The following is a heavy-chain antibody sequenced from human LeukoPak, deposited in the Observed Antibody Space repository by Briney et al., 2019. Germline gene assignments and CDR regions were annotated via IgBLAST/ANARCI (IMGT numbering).Heavy chain of an antibody. J-gene: IGHJ6*02. CDR3: ARAFGCSGTSCHARWGYYYYAMDV. V-gene: IGHV3-30-3*01. D-gene: IGHD2-2*01. CDR2: VSYDETNK. CDR1: ASTFSNDA. Sequence: GGSLRLSCAASASTFSNDAIHWVRQAPGKGLEWVAVVSYDETNKYYADSVKGRFTISRDNSKNTVYLQMSSLRAEDTTMYYCARAFGCSGTSCHARWGYYYYAMDVWGQGTTVTVSS.